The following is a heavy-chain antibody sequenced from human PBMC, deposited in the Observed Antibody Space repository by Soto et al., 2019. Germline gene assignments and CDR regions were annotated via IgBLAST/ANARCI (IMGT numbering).Heavy chain of an antibody. D-gene: IGHD3-3*01. CDR3: ARGETYYDFWSGCRRDYYYYYGMDV. Sequence: ASVKVSCKASGYTFTSYYMRWVRQAPGQGLEWMGIINPSGGSTSYAQKFQGRVTMTRDTSTSTVYMELSSLRSEDTAVYYCARGETYYDFWSGCRRDYYYYYGMDVWGQGTTVTVSS. J-gene: IGHJ6*02. V-gene: IGHV1-46*01. CDR2: INPSGGST. CDR1: GYTFTSYY.